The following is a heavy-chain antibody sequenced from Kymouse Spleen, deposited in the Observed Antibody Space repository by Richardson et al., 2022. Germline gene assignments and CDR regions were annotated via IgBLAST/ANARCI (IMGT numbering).Heavy chain of an antibody. CDR2: INHSGST. J-gene: IGHJ6*02. CDR1: GGSFSGYY. Sequence: QVQLQQWGAGLLKPSETLSLTCAVYGGSFSGYYWSWIRQPPGKGLEWIGEINHSGSTNYNPSLKSRVTISVDTSKNQFSLKLSSVTAADTAVYYCAVDYYGSGSYYNDYYYYGMDVWGQGTTVTVSS. D-gene: IGHD3-10*01. V-gene: IGHV4-34*01. CDR3: AVDYYGSGSYYNDYYYYGMDV.